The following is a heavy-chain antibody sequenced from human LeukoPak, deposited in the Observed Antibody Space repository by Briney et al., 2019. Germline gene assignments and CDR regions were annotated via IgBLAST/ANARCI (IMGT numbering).Heavy chain of an antibody. J-gene: IGHJ4*02. D-gene: IGHD3-22*01. CDR1: GFIFSSYE. Sequence: GGSLRLSCATSGFIFSSYEMNWVRQAPGKGLEWVSYIGSSESIIYYADSVQGRFTISRDNAKNSLYLQMNGLRAEDTAVYYCASNVYYYDSSAYHYWGQGTLVTVSS. V-gene: IGHV3-48*03. CDR3: ASNVYYYDSSAYHY. CDR2: IGSSESII.